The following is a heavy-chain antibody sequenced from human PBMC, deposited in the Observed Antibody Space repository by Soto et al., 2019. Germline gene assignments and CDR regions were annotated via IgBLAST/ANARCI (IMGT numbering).Heavy chain of an antibody. D-gene: IGHD3-22*01. CDR1: GFTFSSYG. J-gene: IGHJ4*02. Sequence: GGSLRLSCAASGFTFSSYGMHWVRQAPGKGLEWVAVISYDGSNKYYADSVKGRFTISRDNSKNTLYLQMNSLRAEDTAVYYCAKDFNYDSSCYHDYWGQGTLVTVSS. CDR3: AKDFNYDSSCYHDY. V-gene: IGHV3-30*18. CDR2: ISYDGSNK.